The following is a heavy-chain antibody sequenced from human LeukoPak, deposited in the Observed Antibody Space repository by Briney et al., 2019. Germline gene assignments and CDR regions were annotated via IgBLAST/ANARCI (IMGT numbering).Heavy chain of an antibody. CDR3: ARELTSGGMDV. J-gene: IGHJ6*02. Sequence: GASVKVSCKASGYTFTRHQMYWVRQAPGQGLEWMGLINPTGGTTSYAQKFQGRVTMTTDTSTSTVYMELSGLRSEDTAVYYCARELTSGGMDVWGQGTAVTVSS. CDR1: GYTFTRHQ. D-gene: IGHD4-11*01. CDR2: INPTGGTT. V-gene: IGHV1-46*01.